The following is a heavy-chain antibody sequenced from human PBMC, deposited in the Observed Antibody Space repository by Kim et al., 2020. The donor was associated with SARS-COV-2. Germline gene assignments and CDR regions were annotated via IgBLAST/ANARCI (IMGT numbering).Heavy chain of an antibody. D-gene: IGHD4-17*01. Sequence: SETLSLTCAAYGGSFSGYYWSWIRQPPGKGLEWIGEINHSGSTNYNPSLKSRVTISVDTSKNQFSLKLSSVTAADTAVYYCARANGDFDYWGQGTLVTVS. CDR3: ARANGDFDY. V-gene: IGHV4-34*01. CDR1: GGSFSGYY. J-gene: IGHJ4*02. CDR2: INHSGST.